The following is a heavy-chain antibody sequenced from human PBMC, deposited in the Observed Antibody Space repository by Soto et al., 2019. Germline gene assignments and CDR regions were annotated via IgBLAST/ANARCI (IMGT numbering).Heavy chain of an antibody. J-gene: IGHJ4*02. D-gene: IGHD4-17*01. Sequence: GGSLRLSCAASGFTFSSYAMNWVRQSPGKGLEWVSTIRTSVGDTYYAASVKGRFTISRDNSKSTVYLHLNSLRAEDTAIYYCAKDPTYDYGYFDSWGQGTLVTVSS. CDR1: GFTFSSYA. CDR3: AKDPTYDYGYFDS. V-gene: IGHV3-23*01. CDR2: IRTSVGDT.